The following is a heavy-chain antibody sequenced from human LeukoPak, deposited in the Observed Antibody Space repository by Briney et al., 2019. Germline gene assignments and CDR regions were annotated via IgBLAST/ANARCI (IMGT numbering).Heavy chain of an antibody. V-gene: IGHV1-2*02. CDR1: GYTFSAYY. J-gene: IGHJ4*02. CDR2: INPNSGGR. Sequence: ASAKVSCKAAGYTFSAYYIHWVRQAPGQGLEWMGWINPNSGGRSYAQKFQGRVTMTRDTSISTAYMELSRLRSDDTAVYYCARVRWGYDFLTGYHGEDYFDYWGQGTLVTVSS. D-gene: IGHD3-9*01. CDR3: ARVRWGYDFLTGYHGEDYFDY.